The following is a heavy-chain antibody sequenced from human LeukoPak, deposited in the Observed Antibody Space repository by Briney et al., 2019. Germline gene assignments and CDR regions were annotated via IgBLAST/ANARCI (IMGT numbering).Heavy chain of an antibody. Sequence: GGSLRLSCAASGFTFSSHAMHWVRQAPGKGLEWVAVISYDGSNKYYADSVKGRFTISRDNSKNTLYLQMNSLRAEDTAVYYCARDIAYDFWSGYYSLHYYYYYGMDVWGQGTTVTVSS. CDR3: ARDIAYDFWSGYYSLHYYYYYGMDV. CDR1: GFTFSSHA. J-gene: IGHJ6*02. V-gene: IGHV3-30-3*01. D-gene: IGHD3-3*01. CDR2: ISYDGSNK.